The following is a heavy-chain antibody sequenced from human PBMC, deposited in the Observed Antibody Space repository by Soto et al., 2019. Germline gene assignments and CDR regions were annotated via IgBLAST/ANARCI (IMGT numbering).Heavy chain of an antibody. J-gene: IGHJ6*03. D-gene: IGHD2-2*01. Sequence: QVQLQESGPGLVKPSQTLSLTCTVSGGSISSGGYYWSWIRQHPGKGLEGIGYIYYSGSTYYNPSLKSGVTISVDTSKNQFSLKLSSVTAADTAVYYCARVLIGYCSSTSCSPYMDVWGKGTTVTVSS. CDR3: ARVLIGYCSSTSCSPYMDV. CDR1: GGSISSGGYY. V-gene: IGHV4-31*03. CDR2: IYYSGST.